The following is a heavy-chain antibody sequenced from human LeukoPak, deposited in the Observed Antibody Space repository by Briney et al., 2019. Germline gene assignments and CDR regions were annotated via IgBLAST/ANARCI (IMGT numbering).Heavy chain of an antibody. CDR1: GFTFSSCA. J-gene: IGHJ4*02. V-gene: IGHV3-30-3*01. D-gene: IGHD1-26*01. Sequence: GGSLRLSCAASGFTFSSCAMHWVRQAPGKGLEWVAVISYDGSNKYYADSVKGRFTISRDNSKNTLYLQMNSLRAEDTAVYYCARDPALKWELPDYWGQGTLVTVSS. CDR3: ARDPALKWELPDY. CDR2: ISYDGSNK.